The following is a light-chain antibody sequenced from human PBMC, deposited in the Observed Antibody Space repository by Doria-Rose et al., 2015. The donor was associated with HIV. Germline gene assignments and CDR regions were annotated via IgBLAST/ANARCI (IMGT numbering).Light chain of an antibody. CDR1: QSISSY. CDR2: AAS. J-gene: IGKJ1*01. CDR3: QQSYSTPWT. Sequence: LSASVGDRVTITCRASQSISSYLNWYQQKPGKAPKLLIYAASSLQSGVPSRFSGSVPGTDFTLTISSLQPEDFATYYCQQSYSTPWTFGQGTKVEIK. V-gene: IGKV1-39*01.